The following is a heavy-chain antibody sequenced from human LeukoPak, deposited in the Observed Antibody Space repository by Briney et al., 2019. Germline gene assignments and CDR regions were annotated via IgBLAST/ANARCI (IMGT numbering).Heavy chain of an antibody. J-gene: IGHJ4*02. CDR1: GFTSTNAW. D-gene: IGHD3-22*01. Sequence: GGSLRLSCAASGFTSTNAWMSWVRQAPGKGLEWVGRIKTKADGGMTDYAAPVKGRFTISRDDSKNMLYLQMNSLKTEDTAVYYCARVVSYYYDSSGHDYWGQGTLVTVSS. CDR2: IKTKADGGMT. CDR3: ARVVSYYYDSSGHDY. V-gene: IGHV3-15*01.